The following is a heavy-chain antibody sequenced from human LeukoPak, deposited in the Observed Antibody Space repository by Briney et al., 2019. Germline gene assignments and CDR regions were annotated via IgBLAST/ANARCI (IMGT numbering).Heavy chain of an antibody. CDR3: ARAGNYYDSSGYRFDY. D-gene: IGHD3-22*01. J-gene: IGHJ4*02. V-gene: IGHV4-4*07. CDR1: GGSISSYC. CDR2: IYTSGST. Sequence: PSETLSLTCTVSGGSISSYCWSWIRQPAGKGLEWIRRIYTSGSTNYNPSLKSRVTMSVDTSKNQFSLKLSSVTAADTAVYYCARAGNYYDSSGYRFDYWGQGTLVTVSS.